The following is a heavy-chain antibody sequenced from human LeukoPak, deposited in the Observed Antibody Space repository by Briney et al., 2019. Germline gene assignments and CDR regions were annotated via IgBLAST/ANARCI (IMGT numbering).Heavy chain of an antibody. CDR1: GFTFSSYS. CDR2: ISSSSSTI. CDR3: ARLPQSSSSLFFDY. D-gene: IGHD6-13*01. Sequence: GGSLRLSCAASGFTFSSYSMNWVRQAPGKGLEWVSYISSSSSTIYYADSVKGRFTISRDNAKNSLYLQMNSLRAEDTAVYYCARLPQSSSSLFFDYWGQGTLVTVSS. V-gene: IGHV3-48*04. J-gene: IGHJ4*02.